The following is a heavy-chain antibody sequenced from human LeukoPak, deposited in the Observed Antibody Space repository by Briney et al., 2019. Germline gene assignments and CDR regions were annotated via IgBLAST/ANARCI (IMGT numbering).Heavy chain of an antibody. CDR3: ARGSLYGDDDY. J-gene: IGHJ4*02. CDR2: INHSGST. CDR1: GGSFSGYY. Sequence: SETLSLTCAVYGGSFSGYYWSWIRQPPGKGLEWIGEINHSGSTNYNPSLKSRVTISVDTSKNQFSLKLSSVTAADTAVYYCARGSLYGDDDYWGQGTLVTVSS. V-gene: IGHV4-34*01. D-gene: IGHD4-17*01.